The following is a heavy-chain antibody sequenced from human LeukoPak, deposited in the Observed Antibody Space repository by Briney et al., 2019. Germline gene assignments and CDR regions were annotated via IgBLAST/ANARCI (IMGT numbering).Heavy chain of an antibody. V-gene: IGHV4-38-2*02. J-gene: IGHJ6*03. Sequence: SETLSLTCTVSGYSISSGYYWGWIRQPPGKGLEWIGSIYHSGSTYYNPSLKSRVTISVDTSKNQFSLKLSSVTAADTAVYYCARGSSGSYEALVYYYYYMDVWGKGTTVTVSS. CDR2: IYHSGST. D-gene: IGHD1-26*01. CDR3: ARGSSGSYEALVYYYYYMDV. CDR1: GYSISSGYY.